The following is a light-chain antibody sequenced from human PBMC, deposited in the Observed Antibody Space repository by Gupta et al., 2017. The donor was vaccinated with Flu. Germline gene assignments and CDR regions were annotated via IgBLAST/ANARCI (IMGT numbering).Light chain of an antibody. Sequence: QSVLTQPPSASGTPGQRFTISCSGSSSNIVSNPVNWYQQLPGPAPTLIIYTNDQRPSGVPDRFSCATYCASDSPVISXRXPADEAXEYYSEWDDSMKGTVVFGGGTKLKVL. CDR1: SSNIVSNP. CDR2: TND. V-gene: IGLV1-44*01. J-gene: IGLJ2*01. CDR3: SEWDDSMKGTVV.